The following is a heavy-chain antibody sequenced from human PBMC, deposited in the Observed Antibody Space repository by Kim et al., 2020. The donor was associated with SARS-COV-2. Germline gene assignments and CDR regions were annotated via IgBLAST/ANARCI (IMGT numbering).Heavy chain of an antibody. D-gene: IGHD3-22*01. V-gene: IGHV1-24*01. CDR2: FDPEDGET. Sequence: ASVKVSCKVSGYTLTELSMHCVRQAPGKGLEWMGGFDPEDGETIYAQKFQGRVTMTEDTSTDTAYMELSSLRSEDTAVYYCATVISGYYSDQYYFDYWGQGTLVTVSS. J-gene: IGHJ4*02. CDR1: GYTLTELS. CDR3: ATVISGYYSDQYYFDY.